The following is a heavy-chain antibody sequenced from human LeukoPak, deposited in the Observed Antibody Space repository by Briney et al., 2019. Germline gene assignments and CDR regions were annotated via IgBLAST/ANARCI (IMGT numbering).Heavy chain of an antibody. CDR3: ATVHCSSTSCYSFDY. Sequence: ASVKVSCKASGYTFTSYGISWVRQAPGQGLEWMGWISAYNGNTNYAQKLQGRVTMTTDTSTSTAYMELRSLRSDATAVYYCATVHCSSTSCYSFDYWGQGTLVTVSS. J-gene: IGHJ4*02. CDR2: ISAYNGNT. CDR1: GYTFTSYG. D-gene: IGHD2-2*02. V-gene: IGHV1-18*01.